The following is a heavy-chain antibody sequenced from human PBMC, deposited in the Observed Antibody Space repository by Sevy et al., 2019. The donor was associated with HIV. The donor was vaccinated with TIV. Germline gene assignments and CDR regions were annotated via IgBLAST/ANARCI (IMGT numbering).Heavy chain of an antibody. CDR2: ISSSSSTM. D-gene: IGHD5-18*01. CDR1: EFSFSSYS. V-gene: IGHV3-48*01. J-gene: IGHJ4*02. Sequence: GGSLRLSCAASEFSFSSYSMNWVRQAPGQGLEWVSYISSSSSTMYYADSVKGRFTISRDNAKNSLYLQMNTRRAEDTAVYYCARTKSNTAMVSRDYWGQGTLVTSPQ. CDR3: ARTKSNTAMVSRDY.